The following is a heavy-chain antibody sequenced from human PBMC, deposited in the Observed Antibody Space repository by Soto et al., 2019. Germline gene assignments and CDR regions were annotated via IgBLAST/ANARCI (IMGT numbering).Heavy chain of an antibody. CDR1: GFTFSSYS. J-gene: IGHJ6*02. Sequence: EVQLVESGGGLVQPGGSLRLSCAASGFTFSSYSMNWVRQAPGKGLEWVSYISSSSSTIYYADSVKGRFTISRDNAKNSLYLQMNSLRDEDTAVYYCARGEYCSGGSCYSPYYYYYGMDVWGQGNTVTVSS. CDR3: ARGEYCSGGSCYSPYYYYYGMDV. CDR2: ISSSSSTI. V-gene: IGHV3-48*02. D-gene: IGHD2-15*01.